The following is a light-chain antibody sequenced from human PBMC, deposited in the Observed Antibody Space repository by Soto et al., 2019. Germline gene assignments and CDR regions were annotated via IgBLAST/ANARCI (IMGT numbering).Light chain of an antibody. V-gene: IGKV3-15*01. J-gene: IGKJ1*01. CDR1: QSVSSN. Sequence: EIVMTQSPATLSVSPGERATLSCRASQSVSSNLAWYQQKPGQAPRLLIYGASTRATGIPARFSGSGSGTEFTLTISSLQSEYFAVFHCQQYYNWPLTWRLGEGSKV. CDR2: GAS. CDR3: QQYYNWPLTWR.